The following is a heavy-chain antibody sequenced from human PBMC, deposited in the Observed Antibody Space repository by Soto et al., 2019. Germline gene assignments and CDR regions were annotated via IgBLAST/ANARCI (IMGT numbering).Heavy chain of an antibody. J-gene: IGHJ4*02. CDR2: IDSSSSNK. CDR1: GFTFDSYS. D-gene: IGHD5-18*01. CDR3: ARDDDSAMALNFDY. V-gene: IGHV3-48*02. Sequence: EVQLVESGGGLVQPGGSLRLSCAASGFTFDSYSMNWVRQAPGKGLEWVSYIDSSSSNKHYADSVKGRFTISRDNAKNALDLQMSSLRDEDTAVYYGARDDDSAMALNFDYWGQGTLVTVSS.